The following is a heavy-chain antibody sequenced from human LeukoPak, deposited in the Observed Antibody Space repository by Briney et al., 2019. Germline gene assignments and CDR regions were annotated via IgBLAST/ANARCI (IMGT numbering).Heavy chain of an antibody. V-gene: IGHV3-23*01. J-gene: IGHJ6*03. CDR2: VSTTGGST. D-gene: IGHD6-19*01. Sequence: ETLSLTCTVSGGSISSYYWSWVRQAPGKGLEWVSTVSTTGGSTYYADSVKGRFTISRDNSKDTLYLQMNSLRAEDTAVYYCAKCSGWFVRGKDYYYYYMDVWGKGTTVTVSS. CDR3: AKCSGWFVRGKDYYYYYMDV. CDR1: GGSISSYY.